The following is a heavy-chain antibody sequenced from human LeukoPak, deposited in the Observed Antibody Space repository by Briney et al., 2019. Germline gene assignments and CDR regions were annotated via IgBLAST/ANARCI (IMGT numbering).Heavy chain of an antibody. Sequence: PGGSLRLSCAASGFTFTSYTMNWVRQAPGKGLEWVSSISSNSGSIHYADSVKGRFTISRDNAKNSLYLHMNSLRAEDTAVYYCARGTMATITFDIWGQGTMVTVSS. CDR1: GFTFTSYT. CDR3: ARGTMATITFDI. V-gene: IGHV3-21*01. D-gene: IGHD5-24*01. CDR2: ISSNSGSI. J-gene: IGHJ3*02.